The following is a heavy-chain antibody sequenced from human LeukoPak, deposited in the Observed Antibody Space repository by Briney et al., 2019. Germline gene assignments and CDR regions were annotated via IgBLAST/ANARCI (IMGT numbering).Heavy chain of an antibody. Sequence: GGSLRLSCAASGFTFSSYGMHWVRQAPGKGLEWAAVISYDGSNKYYADSVKGRFTISRDNSKNTLYLQMNSLRAEDTAVYYCAKKEADYYDSSGYGGEYFDYWGQGTLVTVSS. CDR1: GFTFSSYG. J-gene: IGHJ4*02. D-gene: IGHD3-22*01. CDR3: AKKEADYYDSSGYGGEYFDY. CDR2: ISYDGSNK. V-gene: IGHV3-30*18.